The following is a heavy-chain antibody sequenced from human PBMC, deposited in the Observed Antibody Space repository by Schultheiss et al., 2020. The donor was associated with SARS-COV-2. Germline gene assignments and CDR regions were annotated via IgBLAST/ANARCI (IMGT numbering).Heavy chain of an antibody. Sequence: SGPTLVKPTQTLTLTCTFSGFSLSTSGVGVGWIRQPPGKALEWLARIDWDDDKFYSTSLKTRLTISKDTSKSQVVLTMTNMDPVDTATYYCAHYGVVWGMDVWGQGTTVTVSS. CDR1: GFSLSTSGVG. D-gene: IGHD3-3*01. V-gene: IGHV2-70*12. CDR2: IDWDDDK. J-gene: IGHJ6*02. CDR3: AHYGVVWGMDV.